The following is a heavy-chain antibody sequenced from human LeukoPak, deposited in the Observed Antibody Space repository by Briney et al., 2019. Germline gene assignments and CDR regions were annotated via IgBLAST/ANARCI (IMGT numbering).Heavy chain of an antibody. CDR2: YDPEDGET. CDR1: GYTLTELS. V-gene: IGHV1-24*01. CDR3: ATLTSNYYFDY. J-gene: IGHJ4*02. Sequence: EASVRVSCEVSGYTLTELSIHWVRQAPGKGLEWMGGYDPEDGETIYAQKLQGRVTMTEDIFTDTAYMELSSLRSEDTAVYYCATLTSNYYFDYWGQGTLVTVSS.